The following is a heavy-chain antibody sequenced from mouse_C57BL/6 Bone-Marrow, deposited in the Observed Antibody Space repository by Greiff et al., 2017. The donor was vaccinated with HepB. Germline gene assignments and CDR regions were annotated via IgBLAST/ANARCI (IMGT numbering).Heavy chain of an antibody. CDR3: ASNYDYDWFAY. CDR1: GYTFTSYW. Sequence: VQLQQPGAELVKPGASVKLSCKASGYTFTSYWMHWVKQRPGRGLEWIGRIDPNSGGTKYNEKFKSKATLTVDKPSSTAYMQLSSLTSEDSAVYYCASNYDYDWFAYWGQGTLVTVSA. J-gene: IGHJ3*01. D-gene: IGHD2-4*01. V-gene: IGHV1-72*01. CDR2: IDPNSGGT.